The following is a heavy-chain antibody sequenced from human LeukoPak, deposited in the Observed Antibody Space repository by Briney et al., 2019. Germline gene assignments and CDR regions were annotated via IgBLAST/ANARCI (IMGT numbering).Heavy chain of an antibody. CDR2: IYHSGST. V-gene: IGHV4-38-2*02. Sequence: SETLSLTCTVSGYSISSGYYWGWIRQPPGKGLEWIGSIYHSGSTYNNPSLKSRATISVDTSKNQFSLKLSSVTAADTAVYYCARAPGIAAPPDYWGQGTLVTVSS. CDR3: ARAPGIAAPPDY. J-gene: IGHJ4*02. D-gene: IGHD6-13*01. CDR1: GYSISSGYY.